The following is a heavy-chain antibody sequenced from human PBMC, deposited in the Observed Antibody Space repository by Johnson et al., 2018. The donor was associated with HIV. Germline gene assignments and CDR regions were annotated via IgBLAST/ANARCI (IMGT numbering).Heavy chain of an antibody. CDR3: ARGKGAAVGLDAFDI. CDR2: ISSNGGST. J-gene: IGHJ3*02. CDR1: GFTFSNYA. Sequence: MMLVESGGDLVQPGGSLRLSCAASGFTFSNYAMHWVRQAPGKGLEYVSAISSNGGSTYYANSVKDMQTRRFTISRDNAKNTLYLQMNSLRAEDTAVYYCARGKGAAVGLDAFDIWGQGTRVTVSS. D-gene: IGHD6-13*01. V-gene: IGHV3-64*01.